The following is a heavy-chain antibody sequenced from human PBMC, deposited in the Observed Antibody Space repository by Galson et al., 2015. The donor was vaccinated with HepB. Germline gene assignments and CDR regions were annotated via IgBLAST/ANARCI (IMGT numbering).Heavy chain of an antibody. CDR2: IYSSGRT. V-gene: IGHV3-53*01. CDR3: ARDRGRQAYYFDY. Sequence: SLRLSCATSGFTAVSTYLGWVRQAPGKGLEWVSVIYSSGRTFYADAVKGRFTISRDDSTNSIYLEMNSLRPEDTAVYYCARDRGRQAYYFDYWGQGTLVTVSS. D-gene: IGHD3-16*01. CDR1: GFTAVSTY. J-gene: IGHJ4*02.